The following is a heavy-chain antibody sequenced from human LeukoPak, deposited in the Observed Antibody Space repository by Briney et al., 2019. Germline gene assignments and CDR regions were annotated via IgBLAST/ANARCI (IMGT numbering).Heavy chain of an antibody. CDR2: IYYSGST. CDR1: GGSISSGDNY. CDR3: ARREGYTSGWYSY. Sequence: SETLSLTCTVSGGSISSGDNYWSWIRQPPGKGLEWIGYIYYSGSTYYNPSLKSRVTISVDTSKNQFSLNLSSVTAADTAVYYCARREGYTSGWYSYWGQGTLVTVSS. D-gene: IGHD6-19*01. J-gene: IGHJ4*02. V-gene: IGHV4-30-4*01.